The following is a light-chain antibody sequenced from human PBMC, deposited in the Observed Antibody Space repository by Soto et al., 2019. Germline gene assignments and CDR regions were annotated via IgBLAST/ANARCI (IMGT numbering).Light chain of an antibody. Sequence: EIVLTQFPATLYLSPGERATLSCRASQSGSSNLAWYQHKPGQAPRLLIYDASNRATGIPARFSGSGSGTDFTLTISSLEPEDSAVYYCQQRSNWPPTLTFGGGTKVEIQ. CDR2: DAS. J-gene: IGKJ4*01. CDR3: QQRSNWPPTLT. V-gene: IGKV3-11*01. CDR1: QSGSSN.